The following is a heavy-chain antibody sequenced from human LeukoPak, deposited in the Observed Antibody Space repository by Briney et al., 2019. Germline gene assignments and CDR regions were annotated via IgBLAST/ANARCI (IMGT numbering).Heavy chain of an antibody. CDR1: GGTFSRST. CDR3: AREWGLESSGYYYAY. J-gene: IGHJ4*02. CDR2: ITPIFGTA. V-gene: IGHV1-69*13. Sequence: SVKVSCKASGGTFSRSTISWVRQAPGQGFEWMGGITPIFGTANFAQKFQGRVSITADESTSTAFTELSSLRSEDTAVYYCAREWGLESSGYYYAYWGQGTLVTVSS. D-gene: IGHD3-22*01.